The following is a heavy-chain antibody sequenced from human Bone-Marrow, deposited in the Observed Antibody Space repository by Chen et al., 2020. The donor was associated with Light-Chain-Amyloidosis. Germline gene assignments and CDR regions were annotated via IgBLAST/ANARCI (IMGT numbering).Heavy chain of an antibody. V-gene: IGHV5-51*01. J-gene: IGHJ4*02. CDR3: ARRRDGYNFDY. CDR1: GYTFPNYW. Sequence: KXPGESLKISCKGPGYTFPNYWIGWVRQMPGKGLEWMGVIYPDDSDXRXSXXXEGXXXXXXXXXXXXXXXXXXXXXXXXXXXYYCARRRDGYNFDYWGQGTLVTVSS. D-gene: IGHD2-21*01. CDR2: IYPDDSDX.